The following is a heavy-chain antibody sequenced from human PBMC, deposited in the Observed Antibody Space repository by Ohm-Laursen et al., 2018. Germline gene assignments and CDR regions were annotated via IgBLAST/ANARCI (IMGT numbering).Heavy chain of an antibody. CDR1: GSIFKNYA. Sequence: SLRLSCTASGSIFKNYAMNWVRQTPGKGLEWVSVIRGDDDTTYYIDSVKGRFTISRDNSRDTLYLQMNSLRAEDTAIYYCAKGFSLSCYTGCDCWGQGTLVTVSS. CDR2: IRGDDDTT. V-gene: IGHV3-23*01. CDR3: AKGFSLSCYTGCDC. J-gene: IGHJ4*02. D-gene: IGHD2-2*02.